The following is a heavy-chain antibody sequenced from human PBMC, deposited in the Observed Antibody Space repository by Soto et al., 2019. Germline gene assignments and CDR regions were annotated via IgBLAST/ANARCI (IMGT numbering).Heavy chain of an antibody. CDR1: GFTFSSYA. V-gene: IGHV3-30-3*01. D-gene: IGHD6-19*01. Sequence: GGSLRLSCAASGFTFSSYAMHWVRQAPGKGLEWVAVISYDGSNKYYADSVKGRFTISRDNSKNTLYLQMNSLRAEDTAVYYCARVSVIAVAGTAPNAFDIWGQGTMVTVSS. CDR2: ISYDGSNK. CDR3: ARVSVIAVAGTAPNAFDI. J-gene: IGHJ3*02.